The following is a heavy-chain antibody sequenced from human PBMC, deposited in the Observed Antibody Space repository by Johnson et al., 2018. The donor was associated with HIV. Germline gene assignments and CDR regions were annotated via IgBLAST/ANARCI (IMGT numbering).Heavy chain of an antibody. V-gene: IGHV3-30*04. J-gene: IGHJ3*01. D-gene: IGHD6-25*01. Sequence: QVQLVESGGGVDQPGRSLRLSCAASGFTFNSYAMHWVCQSPGKGLEWVAFIRHDGSDKSYPDSVKGRFTISRDNSNNTLYLQMNSLRSEDTALYYCARGGLEYSSALGLGYAFDVWGQGTVVTVSS. CDR1: GFTFNSYA. CDR3: ARGGLEYSSALGLGYAFDV. CDR2: IRHDGSDK.